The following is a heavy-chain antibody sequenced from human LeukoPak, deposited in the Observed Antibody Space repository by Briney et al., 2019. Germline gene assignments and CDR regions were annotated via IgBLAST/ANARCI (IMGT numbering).Heavy chain of an antibody. CDR3: AKDEGTIWNSKNDPFDI. D-gene: IGHD1-7*01. V-gene: IGHV3-30*17. CDR1: GFTFSDHV. CDR2: ISKDGSKT. J-gene: IGHJ3*02. Sequence: GGSLRLSCAASGFTFSDHVMHWVRQAPGMGLDLVAVISKDGSKTFYAGSVEGRFTFSRDNSENTLYLQMNYLKPEDTAVYYCAKDEGTIWNSKNDPFDIWGQGTMVTVSS.